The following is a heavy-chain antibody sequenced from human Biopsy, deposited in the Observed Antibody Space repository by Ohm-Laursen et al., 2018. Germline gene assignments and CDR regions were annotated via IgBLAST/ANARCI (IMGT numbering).Heavy chain of an antibody. CDR1: GFTFSSHA. V-gene: IGHV3-23*01. J-gene: IGHJ5*02. CDR2: INGSGGST. CDR3: ARDLYDFCGGCPFDP. D-gene: IGHD3-3*01. Sequence: SLRPSCAASGFTFSSHAMSWVRQAPGKGLECVSLINGSGGSTYYADLVKGRFTISRDNSKSTLYLQMNSLRAEDTAMYYCARDLYDFCGGCPFDPWGQGTLVTVSP.